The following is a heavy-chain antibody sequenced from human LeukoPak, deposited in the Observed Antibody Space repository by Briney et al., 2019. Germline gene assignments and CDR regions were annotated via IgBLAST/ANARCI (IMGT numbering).Heavy chain of an antibody. V-gene: IGHV3-49*04. D-gene: IGHD1-7*01. Sequence: GGSPRLSCTASGFTSSDYTMSWGRQAPGKGLEWVGFIRSKAYGGTTEYAASVKGRFTISRDDSKSIAYLQMNSLKTEDTAVYYCTRYGVYNWNSPSGYWGQGTLVTVSS. CDR2: IRSKAYGGTT. J-gene: IGHJ4*02. CDR3: TRYGVYNWNSPSGY. CDR1: GFTSSDYT.